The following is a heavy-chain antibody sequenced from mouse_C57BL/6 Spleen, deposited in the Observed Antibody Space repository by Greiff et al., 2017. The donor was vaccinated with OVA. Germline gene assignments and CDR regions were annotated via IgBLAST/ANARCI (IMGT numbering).Heavy chain of an antibody. J-gene: IGHJ2*01. CDR1: GFTFSDYG. CDR2: ISGGGGNT. CDR3: ASGNWVFDY. D-gene: IGHD4-1*01. Sequence: EVMLVESGGGLVKPGGSLKLSCAASGFTFSDYGMHWVRQAPEKGLEWVATISGGGGNTYYPDSVQGRFTISRDNAKNTLYLQMSSLRSEDTALYYCASGNWVFDYWGQGTTLTVSS. V-gene: IGHV5-9*01.